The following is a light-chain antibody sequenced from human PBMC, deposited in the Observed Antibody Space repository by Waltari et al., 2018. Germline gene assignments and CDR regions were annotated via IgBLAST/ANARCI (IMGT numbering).Light chain of an antibody. CDR3: NSFTTSATHV. J-gene: IGLJ1*01. Sequence: QSALTQPASVSGSPGQSIAIPCTGTSSDIGSYHHVYWYQQPPGKAPKLIIYEVSNRPSGVSTRFSGSKSGNTASLTISGLQAEDEADYYCNSFTTSATHVFGTGTKVSVL. V-gene: IGLV2-14*01. CDR1: SSDIGSYHH. CDR2: EVS.